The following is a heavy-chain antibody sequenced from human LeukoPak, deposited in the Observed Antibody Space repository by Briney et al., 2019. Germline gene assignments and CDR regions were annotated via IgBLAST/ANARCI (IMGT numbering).Heavy chain of an antibody. CDR1: GFTVSSYS. V-gene: IGHV3-21*01. Sequence: GGSLRLSCAASGFTVSSYSMNWVRQAPGKGREGVSSISSSSSYIYYADSVKGRFTISRDNAKNSLYLQMNSLRAEDTAVYYCARPNRVITADAFDIWGQGTMVTVSS. J-gene: IGHJ3*02. D-gene: IGHD3-22*01. CDR3: ARPNRVITADAFDI. CDR2: ISSSSSYI.